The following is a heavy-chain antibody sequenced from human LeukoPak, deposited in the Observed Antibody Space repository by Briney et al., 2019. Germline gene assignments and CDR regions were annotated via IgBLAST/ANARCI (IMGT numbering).Heavy chain of an antibody. CDR2: ISGNDGAT. J-gene: IGHJ4*02. D-gene: IGHD3-3*01. CDR3: ASDVPDFWSGFDS. CDR1: GYPFNTYG. Sequence: ASVKVSCKASGYPFNTYGLSWVRQAPGQGLEWMGQISGNDGATKYAQRFQGRVTMTTDTATSTAYLELTSLTSDDTAVYYCASDVPDFWSGFDSWGQGTLVTVSP. V-gene: IGHV1-18*04.